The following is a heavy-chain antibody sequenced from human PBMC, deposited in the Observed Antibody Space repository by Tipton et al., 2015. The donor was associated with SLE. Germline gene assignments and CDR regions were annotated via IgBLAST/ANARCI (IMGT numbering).Heavy chain of an antibody. CDR2: IYPDDSDT. CDR3: ARYMGDTLVKSWFDP. Sequence: QLVQPGAEVKKSGESLKISCEGSGYSFSGYWIGWVRQMPGKGLEWMGIIYPDDSDTRYSPSFQGQVTISADKSIRTAYLQWSSLKASDTGMYYCARYMGDTLVKSWFDPWGQGTLVTVSS. J-gene: IGHJ5*02. CDR1: GYSFSGYW. V-gene: IGHV5-51*03. D-gene: IGHD3-22*01.